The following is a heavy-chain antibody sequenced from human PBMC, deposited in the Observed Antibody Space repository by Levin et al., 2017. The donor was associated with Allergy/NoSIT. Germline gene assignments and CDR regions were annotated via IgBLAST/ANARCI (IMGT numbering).Heavy chain of an antibody. CDR2: INPNSGGT. V-gene: IGHV1-2*06. CDR3: ASQGPYRCTNGVCGQTQPEQTEDWFDP. D-gene: IGHD2-8*01. Sequence: ASVKVSCKASGYTFTGYYMHWVRQAPGQGLEWMGRINPNSGGTNYAQKFQGRVTMTRDTSISTAYMELSRLRSDDTAVYYCASQGPYRCTNGVCGQTQPEQTEDWFDPWGQGTLVTVSS. J-gene: IGHJ5*02. CDR1: GYTFTGYY.